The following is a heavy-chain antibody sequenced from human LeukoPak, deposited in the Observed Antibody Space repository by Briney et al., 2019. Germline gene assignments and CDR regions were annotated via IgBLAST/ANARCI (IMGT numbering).Heavy chain of an antibody. CDR2: IIPILGIA. V-gene: IGHV1-69*04. J-gene: IGHJ4*02. Sequence: SVKVSCKASGGTFSSYAISWVRQAPGQGLEWMGRIIPILGIANYAQKFQGRVTITADKSTSTAYMELSSLRSEDTAVYYCARDRGSGYSNGTDYWGQGTLVTVSS. CDR3: ARDRGSGYSNGTDY. D-gene: IGHD5-18*01. CDR1: GGTFSSYA.